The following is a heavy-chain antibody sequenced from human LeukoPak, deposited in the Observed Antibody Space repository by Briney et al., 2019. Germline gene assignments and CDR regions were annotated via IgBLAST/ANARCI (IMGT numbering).Heavy chain of an antibody. D-gene: IGHD2-21*02. V-gene: IGHV3-21*04. J-gene: IGHJ3*02. CDR1: GFTFSSYS. Sequence: GGSLRLSCEASGFTFSSYSMNWVRQAPGKGLEWVSSISSSSGYIYYADSVKGRFTISRDNAKNSLYLQMNSLRAEDMALYYCAKDMTAYCGGDCYSAYAFDIWGQGTMVTVSS. CDR3: AKDMTAYCGGDCYSAYAFDI. CDR2: ISSSSGYI.